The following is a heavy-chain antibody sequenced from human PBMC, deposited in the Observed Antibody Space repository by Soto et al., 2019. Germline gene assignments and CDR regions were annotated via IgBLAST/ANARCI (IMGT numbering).Heavy chain of an antibody. CDR1: GFTFSSYA. Sequence: PGGSLRLSCAASGFTFSSYAMSWVRQAPGKGLEWVSAISGSGGSTYYADSVKGRFTISRDNSKNTLYLQMNSLRAEDTAVYYCAKGAFLDYGDYIFGWFDPCGQGTLVTVSS. J-gene: IGHJ5*02. CDR3: AKGAFLDYGDYIFGWFDP. CDR2: ISGSGGST. D-gene: IGHD4-17*01. V-gene: IGHV3-23*01.